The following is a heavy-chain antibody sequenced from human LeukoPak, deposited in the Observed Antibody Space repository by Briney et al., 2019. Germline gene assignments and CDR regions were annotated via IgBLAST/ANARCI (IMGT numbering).Heavy chain of an antibody. D-gene: IGHD5-18*01. Sequence: PSETLSLTCTVSGGSISSYYWSWIRQPPGKGLEWIGYIYYSGSTNYNPSLKSRVTISVDTSKNQFSLKLSSVTAADTAVYYCARGRGCSYGLDYWGQGTLVTVSS. J-gene: IGHJ4*02. CDR3: ARGRGCSYGLDY. CDR1: GGSISSYY. CDR2: IYYSGST. V-gene: IGHV4-59*01.